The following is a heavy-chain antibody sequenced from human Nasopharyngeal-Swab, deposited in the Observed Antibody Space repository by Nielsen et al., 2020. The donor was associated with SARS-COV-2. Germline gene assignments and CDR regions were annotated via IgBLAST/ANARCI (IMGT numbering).Heavy chain of an antibody. V-gene: IGHV7-4-1*02. Sequence: WVRQAPGQGLEWMGWINTNTGNPTYAQGFTGRFVFSLDTSVSTAYLQISSLKAEDTAVYYCARDIFSITMVQGVIHYYYGMDVWGQGTTVTVSS. CDR3: ARDIFSITMVQGVIHYYYGMDV. CDR2: INTNTGNP. J-gene: IGHJ6*02. D-gene: IGHD3-10*01.